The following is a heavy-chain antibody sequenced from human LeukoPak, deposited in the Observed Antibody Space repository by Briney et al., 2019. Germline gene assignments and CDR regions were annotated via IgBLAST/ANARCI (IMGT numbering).Heavy chain of an antibody. CDR2: INHSGST. D-gene: IGHD1-26*01. V-gene: IGHV4-38-2*01. Sequence: SETLSLTCAVSGYSISSGYYWGWIRQPPGKGLQWIGEINHSGSTNYNPSLKSRVTISVDTSKNQFSLKLSSVTAADTAVYYCASGSYRHFGYWGQGTLVTVSS. CDR3: ASGSYRHFGY. CDR1: GYSISSGYY. J-gene: IGHJ4*02.